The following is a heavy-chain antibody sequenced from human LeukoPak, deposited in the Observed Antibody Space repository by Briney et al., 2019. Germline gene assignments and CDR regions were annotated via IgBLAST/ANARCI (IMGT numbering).Heavy chain of an antibody. V-gene: IGHV3-21*01. CDR1: GFTFSSYS. D-gene: IGHD2-2*01. Sequence: GGSLRLSCAASGFTFSSYSMNWVRRAPGKGLEWVSSISSSSSYIYYADSVKGRFTISRDNAKNSLYLQMNSLRAEDTAVYYCARVRYCSSTSCPIDYWGQGTLVTVSS. J-gene: IGHJ4*02. CDR2: ISSSSSYI. CDR3: ARVRYCSSTSCPIDY.